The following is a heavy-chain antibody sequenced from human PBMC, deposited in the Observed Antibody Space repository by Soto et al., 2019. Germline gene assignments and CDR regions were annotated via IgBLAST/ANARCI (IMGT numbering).Heavy chain of an antibody. J-gene: IGHJ6*02. CDR2: IIPIFGTA. Sequence: SVKVSCKASGGTFSSYAISWVRQAPGQGLEWMGGIIPIFGTANYAQKFQGRVTITADESTSTAYMELSSLRSEDTAVYYCARAWYSGYDYYYYYGMDVWGQGTTVTVS. CDR1: GGTFSSYA. V-gene: IGHV1-69*13. D-gene: IGHD5-12*01. CDR3: ARAWYSGYDYYYYYGMDV.